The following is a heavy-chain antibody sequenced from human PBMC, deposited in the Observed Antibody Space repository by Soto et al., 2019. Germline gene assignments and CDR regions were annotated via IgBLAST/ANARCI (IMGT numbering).Heavy chain of an antibody. V-gene: IGHV1-3*01. Sequence: QVQLVQSGAEVKKPGASVKVSCTASGYTFTHYAIHWVRHAPGQRLEWMGFINAGSGNTKYSQTFQGRLTFTKDTSASTAYMDLSILRSEDTAIYYCARGLAADGAWGQGTLVTVSS. D-gene: IGHD6-13*01. CDR2: INAGSGNT. CDR3: ARGLAADGA. J-gene: IGHJ5*02. CDR1: GYTFTHYA.